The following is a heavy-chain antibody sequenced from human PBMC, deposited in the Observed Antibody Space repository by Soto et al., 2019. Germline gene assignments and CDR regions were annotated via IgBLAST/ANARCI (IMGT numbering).Heavy chain of an antibody. Sequence: PSETLSLTCAVSGYAISSSNWWGWIRQPPGKGLEWIGYIYYSGITYYNPSLKSRVTMSVDTSNNQFSLNLSSVTAVATALYYCGRAYTAIVTGAFDIWGQGTMVPVSS. CDR3: GRAYTAIVTGAFDI. CDR1: GYAISSSNW. D-gene: IGHD5-18*01. V-gene: IGHV4-28*01. CDR2: IYYSGIT. J-gene: IGHJ3*02.